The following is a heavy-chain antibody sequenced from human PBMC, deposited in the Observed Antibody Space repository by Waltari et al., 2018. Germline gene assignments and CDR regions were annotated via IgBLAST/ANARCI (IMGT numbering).Heavy chain of an antibody. V-gene: IGHV1-2*06. CDR3: VRENWYYDY. Sequence: QVQLVQSGAEVKMPGASVKVSCKASGYTFSHKHVHWVRQAPGQGLQWMGRIITNRGGTDYAQEFQGRVTMTRDTSISTGYMELSSVRSDDTAVYYCVRENWYYDYWGQGTQVTVSS. J-gene: IGHJ4*02. CDR2: IITNRGGT. D-gene: IGHD1-1*01. CDR1: GYTFSHKH.